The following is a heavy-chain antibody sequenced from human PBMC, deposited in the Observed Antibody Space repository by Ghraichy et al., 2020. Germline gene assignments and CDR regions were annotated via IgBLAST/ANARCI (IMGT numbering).Heavy chain of an antibody. V-gene: IGHV3-53*01. CDR1: GFTVSSNY. CDR2: IYSGGST. D-gene: IGHD5-18*01. Sequence: GGSLRLSCAASGFTVSSNYMSWVRQAPGKGLEWVSVIYSGGSTYYADSVKGRFTISRDNSKNTLYLQMSSLKAEDTAVYYCAREDTAMVTGYYYYYMDVWGKGTTVTVSS. J-gene: IGHJ6*03. CDR3: AREDTAMVTGYYYYYMDV.